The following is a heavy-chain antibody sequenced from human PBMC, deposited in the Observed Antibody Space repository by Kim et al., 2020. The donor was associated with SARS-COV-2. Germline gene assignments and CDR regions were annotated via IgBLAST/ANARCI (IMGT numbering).Heavy chain of an antibody. D-gene: IGHD3-22*01. Sequence: GGSLRLSCAASGFPFHDYAMHWVRQAPGKGLEWVSGISWNSGSIGYADSVKGRFTISRDNAKNSLYLQMNSLRAEDTALYYCAKDRGWGSSGSLYDGFDIWGQGTMVTVSS. CDR1: GFPFHDYA. J-gene: IGHJ3*02. CDR3: AKDRGWGSSGSLYDGFDI. CDR2: ISWNSGSI. V-gene: IGHV3-9*01.